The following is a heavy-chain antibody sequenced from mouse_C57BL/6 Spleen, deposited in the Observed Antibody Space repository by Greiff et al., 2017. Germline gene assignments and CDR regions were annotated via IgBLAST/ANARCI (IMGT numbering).Heavy chain of an antibody. V-gene: IGHV1-82*01. CDR2: IYPGDGDT. J-gene: IGHJ3*01. CDR1: GYAFSSSW. Sequence: VQLQQSGPELVKPGASVKISCKASGYAFSSSWMNWVKQRPGKGLEWIGRIYPGDGDTNYNGTFKGKATLTADKSSSTAYMQLSSLTSEDSAVYFCAGYDYDAWFAYWGQGTLVTVSA. D-gene: IGHD2-4*01. CDR3: AGYDYDAWFAY.